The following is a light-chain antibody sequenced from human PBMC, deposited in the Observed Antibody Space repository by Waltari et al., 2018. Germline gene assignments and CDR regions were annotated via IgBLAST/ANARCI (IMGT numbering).Light chain of an antibody. V-gene: IGKV1-5*03. J-gene: IGKJ1*01. Sequence: DIQMTQSPSTLPASVGDSVTITCRASQNIGSSLVWYQKKPGKAPKLLIYEASSLQFGVPSRFSGRGSGAEFTLAIASLQPDDVAAYYCQQYKTSPTWTFGQGTRVELK. CDR3: QQYKTSPTWT. CDR2: EAS. CDR1: QNIGSS.